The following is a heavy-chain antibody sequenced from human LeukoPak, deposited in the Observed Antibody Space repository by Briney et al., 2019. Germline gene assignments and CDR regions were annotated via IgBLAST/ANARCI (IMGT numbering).Heavy chain of an antibody. J-gene: IGHJ3*02. CDR1: GGSISSGSYY. CDR2: IYTSGST. V-gene: IGHV4-61*02. Sequence: SETLSLTCIVSGGSISSGSYYWSWIRQSAGKGLEWIGRIYTSGSTNYNPSLKSRVTISVDTSKNQFSLKLSSVTAADTAVYYCARDLAYMGNAFDIWGQGTMVTVSS. CDR3: ARDLAYMGNAFDI. D-gene: IGHD3-16*01.